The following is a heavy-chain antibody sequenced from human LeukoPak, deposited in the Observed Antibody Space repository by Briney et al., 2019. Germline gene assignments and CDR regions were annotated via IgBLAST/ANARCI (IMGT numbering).Heavy chain of an antibody. CDR2: IIPIYGTA. CDR3: ARDPRGSEEGYFDY. V-gene: IGHV1-69*13. CDR1: GGTFISYA. J-gene: IGHJ4*02. D-gene: IGHD3-10*01. Sequence: GASVKVSCKASGGTFISYAISWVRQAPGQGLEWMGGIIPIYGTANYAQKFQGRVTITADESTSTAYMELSSLRSEDTAVYYCARDPRGSEEGYFDYWGQGTLVTVSS.